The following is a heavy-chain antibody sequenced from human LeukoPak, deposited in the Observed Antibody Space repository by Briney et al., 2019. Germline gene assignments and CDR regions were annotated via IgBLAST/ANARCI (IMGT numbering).Heavy chain of an antibody. CDR2: INSDGSST. V-gene: IGHV3-74*01. CDR1: GFTFSSYW. CDR3: ARGQAGYYPAFDY. D-gene: IGHD1-26*01. Sequence: GGSLRLSCAASGFTFSSYWMHWVRQAPGKGLVWVSRINSDGSSTSYADSVKGRFTISRDNAKNTLYLQMNSLRAEDTAVYYCARGQAGYYPAFDYWGQGTLVTVSS. J-gene: IGHJ4*02.